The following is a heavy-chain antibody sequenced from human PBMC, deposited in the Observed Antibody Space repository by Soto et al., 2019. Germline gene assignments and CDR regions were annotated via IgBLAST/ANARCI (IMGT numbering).Heavy chain of an antibody. CDR1: GGSISSYY. Sequence: PSETLSLTCTVSGGSISSYYWSWIRQPPGKGLEWIGYIYYSGSTNYNPSLKSRVTISVDTSKNQFSLKLSSVTAADTAVYYCARSKWASDAFDIWGQGTMVTVSS. D-gene: IGHD2-8*01. J-gene: IGHJ3*02. CDR3: ARSKWASDAFDI. CDR2: IYYSGST. V-gene: IGHV4-59*01.